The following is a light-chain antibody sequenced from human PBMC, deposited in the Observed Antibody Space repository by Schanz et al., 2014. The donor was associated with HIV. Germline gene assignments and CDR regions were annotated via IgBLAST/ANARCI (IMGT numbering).Light chain of an antibody. CDR1: QTIGRL. V-gene: IGKV1-5*03. CDR2: QAS. Sequence: IQMTQSPSTVSTSVGDRVTLTCRASQTIGRLLAWYQQKPGRAPKLLIYQASILETGVPSRFSGSGSGTSFTLTITSLQPDDFATYYCQQYDSYPYTFGQGTKLDIK. J-gene: IGKJ2*01. CDR3: QQYDSYPYT.